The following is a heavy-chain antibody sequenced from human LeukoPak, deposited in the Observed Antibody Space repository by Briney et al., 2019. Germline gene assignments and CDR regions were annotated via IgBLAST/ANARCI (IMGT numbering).Heavy chain of an antibody. CDR1: GGSISSYY. CDR3: ARHVSSGWCYSLNWFDP. D-gene: IGHD6-19*01. CDR2: IYTSGST. V-gene: IGHV4-4*09. Sequence: SETLSLTCTVSGGSISSYYWSWIRQPPGKGLEWIGYIYTSGSTNYNPSLKSRVTISVDTSKNQFSLKLSSVTAADTAVYYCARHVSSGWCYSLNWFDPWGQGTLVTVSS. J-gene: IGHJ5*02.